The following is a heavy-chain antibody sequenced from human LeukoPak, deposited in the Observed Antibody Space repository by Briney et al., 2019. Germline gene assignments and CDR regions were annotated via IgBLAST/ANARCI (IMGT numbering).Heavy chain of an antibody. V-gene: IGHV3-23*01. D-gene: IGHD3-3*01. CDR2: ISGSGGST. CDR1: GFTFSSYA. CDR3: AKDLGNYDFWSGYLSGGSDY. Sequence: GGSLRLSCAASGFTFSSYAMSWVRQAPGKGLEWVSAISGSGGSTYYADSVKGRFTISRDNSKDTLYLQMNSLRAEDTAVYYCAKDLGNYDFWSGYLSGGSDYWGQGTLVTVSS. J-gene: IGHJ4*02.